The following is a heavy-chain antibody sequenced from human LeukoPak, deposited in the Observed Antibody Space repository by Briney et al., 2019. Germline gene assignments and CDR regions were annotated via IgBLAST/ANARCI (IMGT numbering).Heavy chain of an antibody. V-gene: IGHV3-48*04. CDR3: TRGFDISDY. Sequence: GGSLRLSCAVSGLTFSSYSMNWVRHAPGKGLEWLSYISSSGSTMYYAESVKGRFTISRDNARNSLYLQMNSLRVEDTPMYYCTRGFDISDYWGQGTVVTVSS. CDR2: ISSSGSTM. CDR1: GLTFSSYS. D-gene: IGHD3-9*01. J-gene: IGHJ4*02.